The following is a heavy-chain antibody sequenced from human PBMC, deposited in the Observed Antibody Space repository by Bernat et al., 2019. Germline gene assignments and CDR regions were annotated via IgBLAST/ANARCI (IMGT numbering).Heavy chain of an antibody. D-gene: IGHD2-8*01. CDR2: IDSGDSEI. J-gene: IGHJ4*02. Sequence: EVQLVQSGAEVKKPGESLKISCKGSGYSFTNYWIAWLRQMPGKGLEWMGVIDSGDSEIRYSPSFQGQVTMSADTSISTAYLQWSSLGAADTAMYYCARHTTGIDDYWGQRTLVNVSS. CDR1: GYSFTNYW. CDR3: ARHTTGIDDY. V-gene: IGHV5-51*01.